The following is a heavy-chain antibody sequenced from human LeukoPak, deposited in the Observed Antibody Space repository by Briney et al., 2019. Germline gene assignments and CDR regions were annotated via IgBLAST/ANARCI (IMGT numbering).Heavy chain of an antibody. V-gene: IGHV3-7*01. CDR1: GFNFSTYW. CDR3: VTDQTGRHPYFFDY. J-gene: IGHJ4*02. Sequence: PGGSLRLSCAASGFNFSTYWMTWVRQVPGKGLEWVANIKGDGSEIYYVDAVKGRFSISRDNAKTSLYLQMNSLSVADTAVYYCVTDQTGRHPYFFDYWGQGTLVTVSS. D-gene: IGHD3-10*01. CDR2: IKGDGSEI.